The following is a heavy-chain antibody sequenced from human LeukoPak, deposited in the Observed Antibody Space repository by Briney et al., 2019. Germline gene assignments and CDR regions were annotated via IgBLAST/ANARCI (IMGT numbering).Heavy chain of an antibody. J-gene: IGHJ6*02. V-gene: IGHV3-30*02. CDR3: ANEFKDIVVVVAASPPYGMDV. D-gene: IGHD2-15*01. CDR1: GFTFSSYG. CDR2: IRYDGSNK. Sequence: GGSLRLSCAASGFTFSSYGMHWIRQAPGKGLEWVAFIRYDGSNKYYADSVKGRFTISRDNSKNTRYLQINSLRAQDTAVYYCANEFKDIVVVVAASPPYGMDVWGQGTTVTVSS.